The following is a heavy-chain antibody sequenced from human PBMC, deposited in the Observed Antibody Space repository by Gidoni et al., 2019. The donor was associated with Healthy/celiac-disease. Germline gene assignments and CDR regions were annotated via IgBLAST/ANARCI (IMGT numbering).Heavy chain of an antibody. CDR2: IKSNTDGGTT. J-gene: IGHJ6*02. D-gene: IGHD3-10*01. V-gene: IGHV3-15*01. CDR3: TTRGSGFDYYYGMDV. Sequence: EVQRVESGGGLVKPGGSLRLSCAASGFTFSNAGMSWVRQAPGKGLEWVGLIKSNTDGGTTDYAAPVKGRFTISRDDSKITLYLQMNSLKTEDTAVYYCTTRGSGFDYYYGMDVWGQGTTVTVSS. CDR1: GFTFSNAG.